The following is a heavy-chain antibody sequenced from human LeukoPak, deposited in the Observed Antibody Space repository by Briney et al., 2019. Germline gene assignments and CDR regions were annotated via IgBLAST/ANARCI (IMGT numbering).Heavy chain of an antibody. J-gene: IGHJ4*02. CDR1: GFTFSSYA. V-gene: IGHV3-64*01. CDR2: ISSDGGST. Sequence: PGGSLRLSCAASGFTFSSYAMHWVRQAPGKGLEYVSAISSDGGSTYYANSVKGRFTISRDNSKNTLYLQMDSLRAEDTAVYYCTRRAGAYSHPYDDWGQGTLVTVSS. D-gene: IGHD4/OR15-4a*01. CDR3: TRRAGAYSHPYDD.